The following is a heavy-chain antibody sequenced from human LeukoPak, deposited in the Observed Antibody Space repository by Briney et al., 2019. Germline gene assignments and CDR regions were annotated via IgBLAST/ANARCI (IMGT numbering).Heavy chain of an antibody. J-gene: IGHJ4*02. D-gene: IGHD3-3*01. Sequence: SETLSLTCTVSGGSISSYYWSWIRQPAGKGLEWIGRIYTSGSTNYNPSLESRVTISVDTSKNQFSLKLSSVTAADTAVYYCARGGRFLEWFPRWGQGTLVTVSS. V-gene: IGHV4-4*07. CDR1: GGSISSYY. CDR2: IYTSGST. CDR3: ARGGRFLEWFPR.